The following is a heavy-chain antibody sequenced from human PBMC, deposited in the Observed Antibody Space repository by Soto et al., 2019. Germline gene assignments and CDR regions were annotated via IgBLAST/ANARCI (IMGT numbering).Heavy chain of an antibody. CDR3: AKEGEVTVTTFPYND. V-gene: IGHV3-30*18. Sequence: QVQLVESGGGVVQPGRSLRLSCAASGFTFSSYGMHWVRQAPGKGLEWVAVISYDGSNKYYADSVKGRFTISRDNSKNTLYLQMNSLRAEDTAVYYCAKEGEVTVTTFPYNDWGQGTLVTVSS. D-gene: IGHD4-17*01. CDR2: ISYDGSNK. CDR1: GFTFSSYG. J-gene: IGHJ4*02.